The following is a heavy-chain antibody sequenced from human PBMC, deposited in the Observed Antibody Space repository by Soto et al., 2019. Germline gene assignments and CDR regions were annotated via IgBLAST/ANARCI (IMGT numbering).Heavy chain of an antibody. J-gene: IGHJ4*02. CDR3: ARDSQGYGELDY. D-gene: IGHD4-17*01. Sequence: GGSLRLSCAASGFTVSSNYMSWVRQAPGKGLEWVSVIYSGGSTYYADSVKGRFTISRDNSKNTRYLQRNSLRAEDTAVYYCARDSQGYGELDYWGQGTLVTVSS. CDR2: IYSGGST. V-gene: IGHV3-66*01. CDR1: GFTVSSNY.